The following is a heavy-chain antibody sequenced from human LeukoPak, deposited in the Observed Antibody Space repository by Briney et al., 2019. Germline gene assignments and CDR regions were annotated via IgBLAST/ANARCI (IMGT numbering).Heavy chain of an antibody. CDR3: AREFCSGANCYPMGAFDM. Sequence: PGGSLRLSCAASGFTFSRYWMSWVRQAPGKRLECVANIEQDGSEKYYVDSVKGRFTISRDNAKNSLYLQMNSLRAEDTAVYYCAREFCSGANCYPMGAFDMWGQGTMVTVSS. CDR1: GFTFSRYW. V-gene: IGHV3-7*01. D-gene: IGHD2-15*01. J-gene: IGHJ3*02. CDR2: IEQDGSEK.